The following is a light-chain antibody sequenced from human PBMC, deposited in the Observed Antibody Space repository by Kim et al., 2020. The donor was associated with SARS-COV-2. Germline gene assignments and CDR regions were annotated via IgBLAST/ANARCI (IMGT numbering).Light chain of an antibody. J-gene: IGKJ4*01. V-gene: IGKV3-15*01. Sequence: SVSPGERAALSCRARQSVSSNLAWYQQKPGQAPRLLIYGASTRATGIPARFSGSGSGTEFTLTISSLQSEDFAVYYCQQYNNWPLTFGGGTKVEI. CDR3: QQYNNWPLT. CDR1: QSVSSN. CDR2: GAS.